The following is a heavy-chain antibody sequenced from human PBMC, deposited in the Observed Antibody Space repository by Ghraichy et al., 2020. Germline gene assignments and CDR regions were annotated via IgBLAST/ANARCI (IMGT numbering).Heavy chain of an antibody. CDR1: GFSFSSYW. CDR3: ARPGVSGSYVY. D-gene: IGHD1-26*01. CDR2: IKQDGSEK. Sequence: GALRLSCAASGFSFSSYWMSWVRQAPGKGLEWVANIKQDGSEKYYVDSVKGRFTISRDNAKNSLYLQMNSLRAEDTAVYYCARPGVSGSYVYWGQGTLVTVSS. V-gene: IGHV3-7*01. J-gene: IGHJ4*02.